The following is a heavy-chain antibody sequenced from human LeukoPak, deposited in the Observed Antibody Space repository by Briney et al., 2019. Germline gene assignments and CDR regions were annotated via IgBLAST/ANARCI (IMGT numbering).Heavy chain of an antibody. V-gene: IGHV3-9*01. CDR3: ARDRGIVVVPAAIGEGMDV. CDR2: ISWNSGSI. J-gene: IGHJ6*02. CDR1: GFTFDDYA. D-gene: IGHD2-2*02. Sequence: PGRSLRLSCAASGFTFDDYAMHWVRQAPGKGLEWVSGISWNSGSIGYADSVKGRFTISRDNAKNSLYLQMNSLRAEDTAVYYCARDRGIVVVPAAIGEGMDVWGQGTTVTVSS.